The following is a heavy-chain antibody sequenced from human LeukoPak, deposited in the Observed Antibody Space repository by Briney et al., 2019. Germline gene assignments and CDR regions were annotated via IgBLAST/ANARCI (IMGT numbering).Heavy chain of an antibody. CDR3: ARRGYYDSSGYYFDY. J-gene: IGHJ4*02. V-gene: IGHV4-59*01. D-gene: IGHD3-22*01. CDR2: IYYSGST. CDR1: GGSISSYY. Sequence: SETLSLTCTVSGGSISSYYWSWIRQPPGEGLEWIGYIYYSGSTNYNPSLKSRVTISVDTSKNQFSLKLSSVTAADTAVYYCARRGYYDSSGYYFDYWGQGTPVTVSS.